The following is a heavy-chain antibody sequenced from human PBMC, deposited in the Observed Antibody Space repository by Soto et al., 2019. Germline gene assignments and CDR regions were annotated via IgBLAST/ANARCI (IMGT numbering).Heavy chain of an antibody. J-gene: IGHJ3*02. V-gene: IGHV5-10-1*01. Sequence: GESLKISCKGSGYRFPSYWISWVRQMPGKGLEWMGRIDPSDSYTNYSPSFQGHVTISADKSISTAYLQWSSLKASDTAMYYCARREYSIRGRVTFDIWGQGTMVTVSS. CDR1: GYRFPSYW. CDR3: ARREYSIRGRVTFDI. CDR2: IDPSDSYT. D-gene: IGHD6-6*01.